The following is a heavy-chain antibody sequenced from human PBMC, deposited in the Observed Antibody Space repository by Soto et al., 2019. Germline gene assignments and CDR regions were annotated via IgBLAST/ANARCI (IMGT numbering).Heavy chain of an antibody. Sequence: SGPTLVNPTQTLTLTCAFSGFPLSTSGVGVGWIRQPPGKALEWLALIYWDDDKRYSPSLKSRLTITKDTSKNQVVLTMTNMDPVDTATYYCALHIAAAGTGNYFDYWGQGTLVTVSS. CDR2: IYWDDDK. D-gene: IGHD6-13*01. CDR1: GFPLSTSGVG. CDR3: ALHIAAAGTGNYFDY. J-gene: IGHJ4*02. V-gene: IGHV2-5*02.